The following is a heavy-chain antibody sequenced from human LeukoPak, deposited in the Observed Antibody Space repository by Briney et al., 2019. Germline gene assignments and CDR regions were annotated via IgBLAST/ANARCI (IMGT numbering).Heavy chain of an antibody. D-gene: IGHD3-16*01. Sequence: GGSLRLSCAASGFTFSSYAMSWVRQAPGKGLEWVSAVRASGGNTYYADSVKGRFTISRDNSKNTLYLQVNSLRAEDTAVYYCGKGLYHDYSGIGDYWGQGTLVTVSS. CDR2: VRASGGNT. CDR1: GFTFSSYA. V-gene: IGHV3-23*01. CDR3: GKGLYHDYSGIGDY. J-gene: IGHJ4*02.